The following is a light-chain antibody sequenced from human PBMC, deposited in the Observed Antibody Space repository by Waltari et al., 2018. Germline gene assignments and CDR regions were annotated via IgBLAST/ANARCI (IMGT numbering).Light chain of an antibody. CDR2: QDS. Sequence: SYELTQPPSVSVSPGQTASITCSGDKLGDKYACWYQQKPGQSPVLVIYQDSHRPSGIPDRFSGSSSGNTASLTITGAQAEDEADYYCNSRDSSGNQVVFGGGTKLTVL. CDR1: KLGDKY. V-gene: IGLV3-1*01. J-gene: IGLJ2*01. CDR3: NSRDSSGNQVV.